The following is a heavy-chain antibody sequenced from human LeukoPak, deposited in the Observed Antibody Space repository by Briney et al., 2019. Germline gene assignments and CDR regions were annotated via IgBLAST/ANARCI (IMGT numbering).Heavy chain of an antibody. CDR3: ATLSGSQLVIYFQH. V-gene: IGHV3-30*04. Sequence: GGSLRLSCAGSGFTFSNYAINWVRQAPGKGLEWVALISFDGSITYYADSVKGRFTIPRDNSKNTLYLQMNSLRAEDTAVYYCATLSGSQLVIYFQHWGQGTLVTVSS. CDR2: ISFDGSIT. CDR1: GFTFSNYA. D-gene: IGHD6-6*01. J-gene: IGHJ1*01.